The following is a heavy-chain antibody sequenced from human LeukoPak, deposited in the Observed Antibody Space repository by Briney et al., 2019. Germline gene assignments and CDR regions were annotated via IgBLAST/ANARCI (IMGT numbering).Heavy chain of an antibody. CDR1: GFTFDDYA. D-gene: IGHD3-16*01. Sequence: PGRSLRLSCAASGFTFDDYAMHWVRQAPGKGLEWVSGISWNSGSIGYADSVKGRFTISRDSAKNSLYLQMNSLRAEDTALYYCAKEDRRGRHFDYWGQGTLVTVSS. J-gene: IGHJ4*02. CDR2: ISWNSGSI. CDR3: AKEDRRGRHFDY. V-gene: IGHV3-9*01.